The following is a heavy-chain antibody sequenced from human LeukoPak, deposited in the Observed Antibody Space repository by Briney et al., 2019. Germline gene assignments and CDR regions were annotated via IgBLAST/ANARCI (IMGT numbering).Heavy chain of an antibody. CDR2: ISGSGGST. CDR1: GSPLSSLP. V-gene: IGHV3-23*01. J-gene: IGHJ4*02. CDR3: AKDRAMGELCDY. Sequence: GGSLKLPCPPSGSPLSSLPRTGSAQAPGRGREGSSAISGSGGSTYYADSVKGRFTLSRDNSKNTLYLQMNSLRTEDTAVYYCAKDRAMGELCDYWGQGTLVTVSS. D-gene: IGHD2-2*01.